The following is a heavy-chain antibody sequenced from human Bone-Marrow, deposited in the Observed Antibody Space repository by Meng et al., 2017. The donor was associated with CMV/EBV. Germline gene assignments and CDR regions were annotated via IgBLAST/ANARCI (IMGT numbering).Heavy chain of an antibody. Sequence: ESLKTSCDASGFTFRTYSMNWVRQAPGKGLEWVSSISSSSTYTHYADSVKGRFTISRDNSKNTLYLQMNSLRAEDTAVYYCAREYQLLPFDYWGQGTLVTVSS. CDR3: AREYQLLPFDY. V-gene: IGHV3-21*01. J-gene: IGHJ4*02. CDR2: ISSSSTYT. D-gene: IGHD2-2*01. CDR1: GFTFRTYS.